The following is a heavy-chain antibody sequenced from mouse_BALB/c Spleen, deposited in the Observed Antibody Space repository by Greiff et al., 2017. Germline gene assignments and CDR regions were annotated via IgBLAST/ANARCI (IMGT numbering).Heavy chain of an antibody. CDR3: ARQDSSGYGGFAY. J-gene: IGHJ3*01. CDR1: GYTFTDYN. V-gene: IGHV1S29*02. CDR2: IYPYNGGT. D-gene: IGHD3-2*01. Sequence: VQLQQSGPELVKPGASVKISCKASGYTFTDYNMHWVKQSHGKSLEWIGYIYPYNGGTGYNQKFKSKATLTVDNSSSTAYMELRSLTSEDSAVYYCARQDSSGYGGFAYWGQGTLVTVSA.